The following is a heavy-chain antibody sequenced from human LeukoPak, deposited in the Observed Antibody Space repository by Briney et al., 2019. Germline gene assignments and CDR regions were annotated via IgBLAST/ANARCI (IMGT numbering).Heavy chain of an antibody. CDR2: ISTYNGNT. J-gene: IGHJ4*02. CDR3: ASDLHFVVVPAAREYFDN. Sequence: ASVKVSCKASGYTFTTYYIHWVRQAPGQGLEWMGWISTYNGNTNYAQKLQGRVTMTTDTSTSTAYMELRSLRSDDTAVYYCASDLHFVVVPAAREYFDNWGQGTLVTVSP. CDR1: GYTFTTYY. V-gene: IGHV1-18*04. D-gene: IGHD2-2*01.